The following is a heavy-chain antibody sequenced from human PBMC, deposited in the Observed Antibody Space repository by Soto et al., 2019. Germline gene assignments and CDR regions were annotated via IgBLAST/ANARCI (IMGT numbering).Heavy chain of an antibody. CDR1: GASMSSCSYS. D-gene: IGHD3-10*01. J-gene: IGHJ6*02. CDR2: IHHSGST. CDR3: ARHVFTTVVRGFLITCEYYSGLDV. Sequence: SSETLSLTCTVSGASMSSCSYSWGWIRQPQGKGLEWVGYIHHSGSTYYNPSLKSRVTISVDTSRDQFSLKLSSVTTADTAVYYCARHVFTTVVRGFLITCEYYSGLDVWGQGTTVTVS. V-gene: IGHV4-39*01.